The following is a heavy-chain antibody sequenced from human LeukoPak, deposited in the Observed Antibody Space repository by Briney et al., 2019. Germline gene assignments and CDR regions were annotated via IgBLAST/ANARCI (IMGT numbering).Heavy chain of an antibody. V-gene: IGHV4-39*01. D-gene: IGHD6-19*01. CDR2: IENSGST. CDR3: ARPSRERPVVGIDAFDV. Sequence: PSETLSLTCTVSGGSVSSSSYYWGWFRQPPGKGLEWIGSIENSGSTYYNPSLESRLTISVDTSKNQFSLTLSSVTAADTAVYYCARPSRERPVVGIDAFDVWGQGTMVTVSS. CDR1: GGSVSSSSYY. J-gene: IGHJ3*01.